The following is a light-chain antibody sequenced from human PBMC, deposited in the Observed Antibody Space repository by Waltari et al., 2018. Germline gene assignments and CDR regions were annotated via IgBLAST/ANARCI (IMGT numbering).Light chain of an antibody. V-gene: IGKV1-5*03. CDR3: QQYNSYST. CDR1: QNTSCY. CDR2: RAS. Sequence: IQMTKSPSTLSASLGDRTPITCRSKQNTSCYLAWYQQKPGKAPNLLIYRASTLERGVPSRFSGSGAGTEFTLTISRLQPDDFATYYCQQYNSYSTFGQGTKVEI. J-gene: IGKJ1*01.